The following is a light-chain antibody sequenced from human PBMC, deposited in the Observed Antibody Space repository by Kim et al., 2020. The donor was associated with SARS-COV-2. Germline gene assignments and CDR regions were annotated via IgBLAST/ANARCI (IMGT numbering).Light chain of an antibody. CDR2: DVS. CDR3: ISYTSNSTLM. V-gene: IGLV2-14*03. CDR1: SSDIGGYNY. Sequence: QSALTQPASVSGSPGQSITISCTGTSSDIGGYNYVSWYQQHSDKAPKLMIFDVSNRHSRISTRFSGSKSGNTASLTITGLQAEDDADYYCISYTSNSTLMFGGGTQLTVL. J-gene: IGLJ3*02.